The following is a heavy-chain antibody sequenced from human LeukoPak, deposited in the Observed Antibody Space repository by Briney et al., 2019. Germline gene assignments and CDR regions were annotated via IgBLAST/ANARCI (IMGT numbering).Heavy chain of an antibody. Sequence: ASVKVSCKASGHTFTSYYMHWVRQAPGQGLGWMGIINPSGGSTSYAQKFQGRVTMTRDTSTSTVYMELSSLRSEDTAVYYCASYYDFWSGYYTGNYWGQGTLVTVSS. CDR2: INPSGGST. J-gene: IGHJ4*02. V-gene: IGHV1-46*01. D-gene: IGHD3-3*01. CDR3: ASYYDFWSGYYTGNY. CDR1: GHTFTSYY.